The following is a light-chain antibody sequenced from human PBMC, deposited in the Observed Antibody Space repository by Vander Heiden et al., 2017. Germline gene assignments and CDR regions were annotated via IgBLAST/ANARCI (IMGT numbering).Light chain of an antibody. CDR3: QKYNSVPLT. V-gene: IGKV1-27*01. CDR2: AAS. Sequence: IQMTQSPSSLPASVGDRVTITCRASQGISHHLAWYQQKPGKIPKLLIYAASTLQSGVPSRFSGSGSGTDFTFTISSLQPEDVATYYCQKYNSVPLTFGGGTKVEIK. CDR1: QGISHH. J-gene: IGKJ4*01.